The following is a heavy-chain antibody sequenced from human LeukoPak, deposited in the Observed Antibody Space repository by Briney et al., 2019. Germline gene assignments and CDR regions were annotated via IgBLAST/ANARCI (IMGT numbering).Heavy chain of an antibody. CDR2: IYYSGST. CDR1: GGSISSSSYY. CDR3: ARESFAGSGSYYNVGRYYYYYYMDV. D-gene: IGHD3-10*01. Sequence: SETLSLTCTVSGGSISSSSYYWGWIRQPPGKGLEWIGSIYYSGSTYYNPSLKSRVTISVDTSKNQFSLKLSSVTAADTAVYYCARESFAGSGSYYNVGRYYYYYYMDVWGKGTTVTVSS. J-gene: IGHJ6*03. V-gene: IGHV4-39*07.